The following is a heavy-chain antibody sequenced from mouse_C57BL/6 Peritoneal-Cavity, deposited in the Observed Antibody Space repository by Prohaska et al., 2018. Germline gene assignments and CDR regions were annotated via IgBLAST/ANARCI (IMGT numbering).Heavy chain of an antibody. V-gene: IGHV2-5*01. J-gene: IGHJ1*03. CDR3: AKKGYYEYFDV. Sequence: SPGKGLGWLGVIWRGGSTDYNAAFMSRLSITKDNSKSQVFFKMNSLQADDAAIYYCAKKGYYEYFDVWGTGTTVTVSS. CDR2: IWRGGST. D-gene: IGHD1-1*01.